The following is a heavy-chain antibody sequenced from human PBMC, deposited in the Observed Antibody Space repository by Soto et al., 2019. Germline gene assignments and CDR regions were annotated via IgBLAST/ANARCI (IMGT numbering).Heavy chain of an antibody. J-gene: IGHJ6*02. CDR3: ARDLWGYCGTDCYPLDV. CDR1: GGSISSYY. V-gene: IGHV4-59*01. Sequence: SETLSLTCTVSGGSISSYYWSWIRQPPGKGLEWIGYVYYSGSTNYNPSLKSRVTISVDTSKNQFSLKLNSVTAADTAVYYCARDLWGYCGTDCYPLDVWGQGTTVTVSS. D-gene: IGHD2-21*02. CDR2: VYYSGST.